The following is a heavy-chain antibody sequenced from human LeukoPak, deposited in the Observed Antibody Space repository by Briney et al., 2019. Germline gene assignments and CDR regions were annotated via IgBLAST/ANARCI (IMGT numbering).Heavy chain of an antibody. D-gene: IGHD7-27*01. Sequence: GGSLRLSCAASGFTFSSHAMSWVLQAPGKGLEWVSAISGSGGSTYYADSVKGRFTISRDNSKNTLYLQMNSLRAEDTAVYYCAKGPTWGFDYWGQGTLVTVSS. CDR2: ISGSGGST. CDR1: GFTFSSHA. J-gene: IGHJ4*02. V-gene: IGHV3-23*01. CDR3: AKGPTWGFDY.